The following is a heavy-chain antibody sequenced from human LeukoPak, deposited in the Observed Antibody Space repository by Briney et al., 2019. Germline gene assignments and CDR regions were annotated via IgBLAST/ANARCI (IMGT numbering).Heavy chain of an antibody. Sequence: SETLSLTCTVSGGSINSYYWSWIRQPAGKGLEWIGRVFSSGNTIYNPSLQSRVTMSVDTSKNQFSLRLNSVTAADTAVYYCARSPHRLIGHWFDPWGQGTLVTVSS. CDR1: GGSINSYY. D-gene: IGHD3-16*01. CDR2: VFSSGNT. V-gene: IGHV4-4*07. J-gene: IGHJ5*02. CDR3: ARSPHRLIGHWFDP.